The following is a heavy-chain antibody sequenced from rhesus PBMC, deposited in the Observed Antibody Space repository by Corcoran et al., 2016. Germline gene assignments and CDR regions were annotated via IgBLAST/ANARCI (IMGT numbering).Heavy chain of an antibody. V-gene: IGHV4-80*01. Sequence: QVQLQESGPGLVKPSETLSLTCTVSGASIRRNWWSWIRQSPGKGLEWIGEINGNSGNTNYNPSLKSRVTISKDASKNQFSLKLSSMTVADTAVYYCGRPWDYWGQGVLVTVSS. CDR2: INGNSGNT. J-gene: IGHJ4*01. CDR3: GRPWDY. CDR1: GASIRRNW.